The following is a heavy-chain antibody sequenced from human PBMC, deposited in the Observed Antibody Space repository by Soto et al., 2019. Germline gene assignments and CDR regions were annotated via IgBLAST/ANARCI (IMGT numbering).Heavy chain of an antibody. J-gene: IGHJ5*02. CDR2: ISGSGGST. V-gene: IGHV3-23*01. CDR3: AKDRSVTTRVNWFDP. D-gene: IGHD4-4*01. Sequence: GSLRLSCAASGFTFCSYAMSWVRQAPGKGLEWVSAISGSGGSTYYADSVKGRFTISRDNSKNTLYLQMNSLRAEDTAVYHRAKDRSVTTRVNWFDPWGQGTLVTVSS. CDR1: GFTFCSYA.